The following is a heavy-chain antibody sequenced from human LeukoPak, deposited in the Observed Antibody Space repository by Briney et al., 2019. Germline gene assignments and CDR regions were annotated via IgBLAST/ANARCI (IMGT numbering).Heavy chain of an antibody. Sequence: GGSLRLSCAASGFTFSSYWMSWVRQAPGKGREWVAKIKQDGSEKNYVDSVKGRFTISRDNAKNSLYLQMNSLRAEDTAVYYCSREWGNGNDLRPDYWGQGTLVTVSS. J-gene: IGHJ4*02. CDR2: IKQDGSEK. D-gene: IGHD1-1*01. CDR3: SREWGNGNDLRPDY. CDR1: GFTFSSYW. V-gene: IGHV3-7*03.